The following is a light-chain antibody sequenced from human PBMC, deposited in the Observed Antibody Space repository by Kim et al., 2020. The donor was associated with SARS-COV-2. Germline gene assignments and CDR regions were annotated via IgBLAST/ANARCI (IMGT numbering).Light chain of an antibody. CDR1: QSISDY. CDR2: DAS. CDR3: QQYNSYLFT. V-gene: IGKV1-5*01. J-gene: IGKJ3*01. Sequence: GDRVTSTGRASQSISDYLAWYQQKPGKAPKLLIYDASSLESGVPSRFSGSGSGTEFTLTISSLQPDDFATYYCQQYNSYLFTFGPGTKVDIK.